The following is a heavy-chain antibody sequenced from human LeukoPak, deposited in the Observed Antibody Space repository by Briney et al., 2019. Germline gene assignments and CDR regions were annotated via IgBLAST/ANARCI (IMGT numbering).Heavy chain of an antibody. J-gene: IGHJ4*02. CDR2: IYYSGST. D-gene: IGHD6-19*01. V-gene: IGHV4-39*01. Sequence: SETLSLTCTVSGGSISSSSYYWGWIRQPPGKGLEWIGSIYYSGSTYYNPSLKSRVTISVDTSKNQFSLKLSSVTAADTAVYYCARRSGWHFPFDYWGQGTLVTVSS. CDR1: GGSISSSSYY. CDR3: ARRSGWHFPFDY.